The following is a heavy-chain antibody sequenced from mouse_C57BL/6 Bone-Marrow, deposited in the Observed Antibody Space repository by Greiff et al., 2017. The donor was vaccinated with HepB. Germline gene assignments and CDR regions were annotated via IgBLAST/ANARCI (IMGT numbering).Heavy chain of an antibody. CDR1: GYAFSSSW. D-gene: IGHD3-2*02. CDR3: ARSGAIDSSGYGFAY. J-gene: IGHJ3*01. V-gene: IGHV1-82*01. CDR2: IYPGDGDT. Sequence: QVQLQHSGPELVKPGASVKISCKASGYAFSSSWMNWVKQRPGKGLEWIGRIYPGDGDTNYNGKFKGKATLTADKSSSTAYMQLSSLTSEDSAVYFCARSGAIDSSGYGFAYWGQGTLVTVSA.